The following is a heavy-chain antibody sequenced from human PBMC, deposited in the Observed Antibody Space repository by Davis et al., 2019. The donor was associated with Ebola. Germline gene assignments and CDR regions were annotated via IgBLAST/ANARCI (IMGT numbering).Heavy chain of an antibody. CDR2: IKQDGSEK. J-gene: IGHJ4*02. CDR3: ARDVVGATISDY. D-gene: IGHD1-26*01. CDR1: GFTFSSSW. V-gene: IGHV3-7*01. Sequence: PGGSLRLSCAASGFTFSSSWMSWVRQAPGKGLEWVANIKQDGSEKYYVDSVKGRFTISRDNAKNSLYLQMNSLRAEDTAVYYCARDVVGATISDYWGQGTLVTVSS.